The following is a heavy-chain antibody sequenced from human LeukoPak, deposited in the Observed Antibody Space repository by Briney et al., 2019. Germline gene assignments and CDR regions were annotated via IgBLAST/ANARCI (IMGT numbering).Heavy chain of an antibody. CDR3: ARGSYDSSGYSYYYYGMDV. D-gene: IGHD3-22*01. V-gene: IGHV4-4*02. Sequence: SGTLSLTCAVSGGSISSSNWWSWVRQPPGKGLEWIGEIYHSGSTNYNPSLKGRVTISVDKSKNQFSLKLSSVTAADTAVYYCARGSYDSSGYSYYYYGMDVWGQGTTVTVSS. J-gene: IGHJ6*02. CDR2: IYHSGST. CDR1: GGSISSSNW.